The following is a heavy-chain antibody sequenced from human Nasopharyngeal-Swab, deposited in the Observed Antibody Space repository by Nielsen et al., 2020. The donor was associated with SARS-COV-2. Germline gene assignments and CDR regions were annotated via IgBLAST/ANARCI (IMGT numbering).Heavy chain of an antibody. D-gene: IGHD3-22*01. CDR3: ARETSDDSGGYYYTNWFDP. Sequence: WIRQPPGKGVEWIGEINHCGSTNYNPSLKRRVTIPVDTSKNQFSLKLSSVTAADTAVYYCARETSDDSGGYYYTNWFDPWGQGTLVTVSS. V-gene: IGHV4-34*01. CDR2: INHCGST. J-gene: IGHJ5*02.